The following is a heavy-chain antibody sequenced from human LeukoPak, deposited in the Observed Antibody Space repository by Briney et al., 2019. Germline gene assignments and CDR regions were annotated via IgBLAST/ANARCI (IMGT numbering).Heavy chain of an antibody. D-gene: IGHD2-2*01. CDR1: GYSISSGYY. Sequence: SETLPLTCTVSGYSISSGYYWGWIRQPPGKGLEWIGTIYHSGSTYYNPSLKSRVTISVDTSKNQFSLKLTSVTAADTAVYYCARVRGYCSSTICYRYYFDYWGQGTLVTVSS. CDR3: ARVRGYCSSTICYRYYFDY. CDR2: IYHSGST. V-gene: IGHV4-38-2*02. J-gene: IGHJ4*02.